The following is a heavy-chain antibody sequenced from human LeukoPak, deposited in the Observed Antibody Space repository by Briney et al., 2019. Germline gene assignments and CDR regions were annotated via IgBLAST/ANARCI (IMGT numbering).Heavy chain of an antibody. Sequence: PGGSLILSCAASGFTFSSYAMSWVRQAPGKGLEWVSGISGSGTNTYYADSVKGRFTISRDNSRNTLSLQMNSLRAEDTAVYYCAKGVYSSSWYAGGDYWGQGTLVTVSS. CDR3: AKGVYSSSWYAGGDY. V-gene: IGHV3-23*01. J-gene: IGHJ4*02. CDR2: ISGSGTNT. CDR1: GFTFSSYA. D-gene: IGHD6-13*01.